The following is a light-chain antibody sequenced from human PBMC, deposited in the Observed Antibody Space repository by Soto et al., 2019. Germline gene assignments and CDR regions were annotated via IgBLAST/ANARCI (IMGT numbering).Light chain of an antibody. CDR1: QTVGSN. V-gene: IGKV3-15*01. Sequence: EIVMTQSPVSLSVSPGERSTLSCRASQTVGSNLAWYQQKLGQAPRLLIYEASTRATGIPARFSGSGSGTEFTLTLTSLQSEDFAVYYCQHYNIWPQLIFGGGTNVDIK. CDR3: QHYNIWPQLI. J-gene: IGKJ4*01. CDR2: EAS.